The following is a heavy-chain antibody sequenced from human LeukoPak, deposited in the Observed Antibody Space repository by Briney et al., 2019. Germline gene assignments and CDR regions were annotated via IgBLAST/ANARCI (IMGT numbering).Heavy chain of an antibody. V-gene: IGHV3-30*18. Sequence: TGGSLRLSCAASGFTFSVYGMHWVRQAPGKGLEWVAVVSYDGSDKYYSDSVEGRFSIFRDNSKNTVYLQMSSLRAEDTTVYFCAKDWNYYDTSVPFYYYYMEVWGKGTTVTVSS. D-gene: IGHD3-22*01. J-gene: IGHJ6*03. CDR3: AKDWNYYDTSVPFYYYYMEV. CDR1: GFTFSVYG. CDR2: VSYDGSDK.